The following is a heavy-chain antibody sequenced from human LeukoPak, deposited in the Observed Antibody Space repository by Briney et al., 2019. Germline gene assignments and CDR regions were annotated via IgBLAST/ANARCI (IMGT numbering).Heavy chain of an antibody. CDR1: GFTFSNYW. D-gene: IGHD5-18*01. CDR2: IKQDRSEK. V-gene: IGHV3-7*01. J-gene: IGHJ4*02. Sequence: GGSLRLSCAASGFTFSNYWMSWVRQAPGKGLEWVANIKQDRSEKYYVDSVKGRFTISRDNPKNSLYLQMNSLRAEDTAVYYCARHLSGVTGYTYGRGIDYWGQGTLVTVSS. CDR3: ARHLSGVTGYTYGRGIDY.